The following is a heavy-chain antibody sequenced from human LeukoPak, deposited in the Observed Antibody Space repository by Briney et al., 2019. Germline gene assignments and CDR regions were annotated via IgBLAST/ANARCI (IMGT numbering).Heavy chain of an antibody. CDR2: IYYSGST. Sequence: SETLSLTCTVSGGSISSYYWSWIRQPPGKGLEWIGYIYYSGSTNYNPSLKSRVTISVDTSKNQFSLKLSSVTAADTAVYYCARLSPLVPGHMMVRGVHFDYWGQGTLVTVSS. CDR1: GGSISSYY. CDR3: ARLSPLVPGHMMVRGVHFDY. J-gene: IGHJ4*02. V-gene: IGHV4-59*08. D-gene: IGHD3-10*01.